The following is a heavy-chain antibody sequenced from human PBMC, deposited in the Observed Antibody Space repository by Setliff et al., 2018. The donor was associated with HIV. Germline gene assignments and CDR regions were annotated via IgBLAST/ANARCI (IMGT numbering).Heavy chain of an antibody. CDR2: IYWNDDK. CDR3: AHMYSSSWYLSPSEPFRH. CDR1: GFSFSTSGVA. Sequence: SGPTLVNPTQTLTLTCTFSGFSFSTSGVAVGWIRQPPGKALEWLGVIYWNDDKRYRPSRQHRLTLSKDTSREQVVLTMTNMDPVDTATYYCAHMYSSSWYLSPSEPFRHWGQGTLVTVSS. J-gene: IGHJ1*01. V-gene: IGHV2-5*01. D-gene: IGHD6-13*01.